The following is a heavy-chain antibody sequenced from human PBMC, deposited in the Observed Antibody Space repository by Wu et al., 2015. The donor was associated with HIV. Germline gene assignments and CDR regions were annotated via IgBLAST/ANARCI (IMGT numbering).Heavy chain of an antibody. V-gene: IGHV1-69*05. Sequence: QVQLVQSGAEVKKPGSSVKVSCKASGGTFSSYAISWVRQAPGQGLEWMGGIIPIFGTANYAQKFQGRVTITTDESTSTAYMELSSLRSEDTAVYYCASLPDSSSWYRGFDAFDIWGQGTMVTVS. D-gene: IGHD6-13*01. J-gene: IGHJ3*02. CDR2: IIPIFGTA. CDR1: GGTFSSYA. CDR3: ASLPDSSSWYRGFDAFDI.